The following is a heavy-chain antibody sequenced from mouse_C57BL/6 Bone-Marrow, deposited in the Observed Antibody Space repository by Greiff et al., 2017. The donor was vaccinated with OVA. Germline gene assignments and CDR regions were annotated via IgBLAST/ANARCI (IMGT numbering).Heavy chain of an antibody. V-gene: IGHV5-15*01. Sequence: DVKLVESGGGLVQPGGSLKLSCAASGFTFSDYGMAWVRQAPRKGPEWVAFISNLAYSIYYADTVTGRFTIAREKAKNTLYLEMSSVRSEDTAMYYCARHATTLMDYWGQGTSVTVSS. J-gene: IGHJ4*01. CDR3: ARHATTLMDY. CDR2: ISNLAYSI. CDR1: GFTFSDYG. D-gene: IGHD1-1*01.